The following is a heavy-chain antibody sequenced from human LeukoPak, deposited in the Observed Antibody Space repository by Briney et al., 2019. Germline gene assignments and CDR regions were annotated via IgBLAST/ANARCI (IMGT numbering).Heavy chain of an antibody. CDR3: ARGITMVRGVIKKSYYFDY. CDR2: INHSGST. D-gene: IGHD3-10*01. V-gene: IGHV4-34*01. Sequence: SETLSLTCAVYGGSFSGYYWSWIRQPSGKGLEWIGEINHSGSTDYNPSLKSRVTISVDTSKNQFSLKLSSVTAADTAVYYCARGITMVRGVIKKSYYFDYWGQGTLVTVSS. J-gene: IGHJ4*02. CDR1: GGSFSGYY.